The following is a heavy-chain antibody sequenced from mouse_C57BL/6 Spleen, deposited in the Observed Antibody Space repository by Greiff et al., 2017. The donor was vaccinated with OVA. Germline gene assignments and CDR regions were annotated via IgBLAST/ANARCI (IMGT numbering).Heavy chain of an antibody. CDR3: ARSGYYGSSCDY. V-gene: IGHV1-55*01. Sequence: QVQLQQPGAELVKPGASVKMSCKASGYTFTSYWITWVKQRPGQGLEWIGDIYPGSGSTNYNEKFKSKATLTVDTSSSTAYMQLSSLTSEDSAVYYCARSGYYGSSCDYWGQGTTLTVSS. CDR2: IYPGSGST. D-gene: IGHD1-1*01. CDR1: GYTFTSYW. J-gene: IGHJ2*01.